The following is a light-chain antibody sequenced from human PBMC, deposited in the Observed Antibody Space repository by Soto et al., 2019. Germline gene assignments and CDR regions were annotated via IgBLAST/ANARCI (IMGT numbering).Light chain of an antibody. V-gene: IGLV2-14*03. Sequence: QSALTQPASVSGSPGQSITISCTGTSSDIGRYNYVSWYQQLPGKAPKLIIYEVNKRPSGVSNRFSGSKSGNTASLTISGLQAEDEADYYCSSYTSSNTHVFGTGTKLTVL. CDR3: SSYTSSNTHV. J-gene: IGLJ1*01. CDR2: EVN. CDR1: SSDIGRYNY.